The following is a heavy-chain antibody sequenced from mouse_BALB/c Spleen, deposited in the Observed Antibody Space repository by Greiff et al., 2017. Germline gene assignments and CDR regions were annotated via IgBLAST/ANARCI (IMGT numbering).Heavy chain of an antibody. CDR2: IWSGGST. V-gene: IGHV2-2*02. CDR1: GFSLTSYG. CDR3: ARNLYGHDGACAMDY. Sequence: QVQLQQSGPGLVQPSQSLSITCTVSGFSLTSYGVHWVRQSPGKGLEWLGVIWSGGSTDYNAAFISRLSISKDNSKSQVFFKMNSLQANDTAIYYCARNLYGHDGACAMDYWGQGTSVTVSS. J-gene: IGHJ4*01. D-gene: IGHD2-2*01.